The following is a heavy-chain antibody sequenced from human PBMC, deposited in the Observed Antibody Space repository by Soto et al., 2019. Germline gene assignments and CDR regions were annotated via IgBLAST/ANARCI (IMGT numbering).Heavy chain of an antibody. V-gene: IGHV3-23*01. CDR2: VSGRGGTT. Sequence: EVHLLESGGGLVQPGGSLRLSCAASGFIFNNYALSWVRQAPGKGLEWVSSVSGRGGTTHYADSVRGRFTISRDNSKNTLSLQMNSLRAEDTALYYCAKDKAENFYGASNEAIESWGQGTMVTVSS. CDR3: AKDKAENFYGASNEAIES. J-gene: IGHJ3*01. D-gene: IGHD3-10*01. CDR1: GFIFNNYA.